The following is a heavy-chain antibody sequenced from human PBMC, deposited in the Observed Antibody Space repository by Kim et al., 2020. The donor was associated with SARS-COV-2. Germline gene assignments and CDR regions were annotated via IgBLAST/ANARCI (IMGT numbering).Heavy chain of an antibody. J-gene: IGHJ3*02. CDR1: GGSISSYY. CDR3: ARLDYYDNPGLDI. Sequence: SETLSLTCTVSGGSISSYYWSWIRQPPGKGLEWIGYIYYSGSTNYNPSLKSRVTISVDTSKNQFSLKLSSVTAADTAVYYCARLDYYDNPGLDIWGQGTMVTVSS. CDR2: IYYSGST. D-gene: IGHD3-22*01. V-gene: IGHV4-59*08.